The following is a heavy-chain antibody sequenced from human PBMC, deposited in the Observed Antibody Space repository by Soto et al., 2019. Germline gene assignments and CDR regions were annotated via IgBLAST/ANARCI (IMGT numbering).Heavy chain of an antibody. CDR1: GFTFSSYE. V-gene: IGHV3-48*03. Sequence: VGSLRLSCAASGFTFSSYEMNWVRQAPGKGLEWVSYISSSGSTIYYADSVKGRFTISRDNAKNSLYLQMNSLRAEDTAIYYCARVKLEGYYYDSSGYMNWFDPWGQGTLVTVSS. J-gene: IGHJ5*02. CDR2: ISSSGSTI. CDR3: ARVKLEGYYYDSSGYMNWFDP. D-gene: IGHD3-22*01.